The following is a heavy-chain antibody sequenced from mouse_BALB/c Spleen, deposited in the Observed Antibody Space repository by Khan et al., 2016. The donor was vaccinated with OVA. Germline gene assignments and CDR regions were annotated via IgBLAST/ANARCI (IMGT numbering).Heavy chain of an antibody. CDR2: ISYSGNN. D-gene: IGHD1-1*01. V-gene: IGHV3-2*02. J-gene: IGHJ2*01. CDR3: SRVYGGDFDY. CDR1: GYSITSDYA. Sequence: VQLKQSGPGLVKPSQSLSLTCTVTGYSITSDYAWNWIRQFPGNKLEWMGFISYSGNNNYNPSLKSRISITRDTSKNQFFLQLNSVTTEATATYYCSRVYGGDFDYWGQGTTLTVSS.